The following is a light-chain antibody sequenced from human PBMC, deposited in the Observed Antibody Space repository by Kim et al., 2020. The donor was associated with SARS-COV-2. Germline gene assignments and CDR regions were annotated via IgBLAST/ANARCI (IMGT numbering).Light chain of an antibody. J-gene: IGLJ2*01. CDR2: GKN. CDR1: SLRSYC. CDR3: NSRDSSGNHLGV. V-gene: IGLV3-19*01. Sequence: LGQTVRITCQGDSLRSYCASWYQQKPGQAPVRVIYGKNNRPSGIPDRFSGSCSGNTASLTITGAQAEDEADYYCNSRDSSGNHLGVFGGGTQLTVL.